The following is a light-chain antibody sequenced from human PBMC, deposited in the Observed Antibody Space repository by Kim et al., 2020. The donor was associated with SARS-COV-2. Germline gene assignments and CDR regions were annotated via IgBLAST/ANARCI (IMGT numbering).Light chain of an antibody. CDR1: SGHSSYA. V-gene: IGLV4-69*01. CDR2: LNSDGSH. CDR3: QTWGTGV. J-gene: IGLJ3*02. Sequence: LGASVKLSCTLSSGHSSYAIAWHQQQPEKGPRYLMKLNSDGSHSKGDGIPDRFSGSSSGAERYLTISSLQSEDEADYYCQTWGTGVFGGGTKLTVL.